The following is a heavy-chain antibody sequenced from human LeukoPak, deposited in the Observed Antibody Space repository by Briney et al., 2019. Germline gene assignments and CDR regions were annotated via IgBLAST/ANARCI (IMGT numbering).Heavy chain of an antibody. Sequence: GGSLRLSCAASGFTFSSYAMSWVRQAPGKGLEWVAVISYDGSNKYYADSVKGRFTISRDNSKNTLYLQMNSLRAEDTAVYYCAKARLYSSGWCFDYWGQGTLVTVSS. CDR1: GFTFSSYA. V-gene: IGHV3-30*18. J-gene: IGHJ4*02. D-gene: IGHD6-19*01. CDR2: ISYDGSNK. CDR3: AKARLYSSGWCFDY.